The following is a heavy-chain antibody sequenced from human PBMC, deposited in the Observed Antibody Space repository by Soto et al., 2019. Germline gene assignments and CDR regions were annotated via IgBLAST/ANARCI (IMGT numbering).Heavy chain of an antibody. J-gene: IGHJ6*02. D-gene: IGHD7-27*01. CDR3: ANLWGRDYGMDV. CDR1: GFTFGSYA. V-gene: IGHV3-23*01. Sequence: EVQLLESGGGLVQPGGSLRLSCAASGFTFGSYAMSWVRQAPGKGPEWVSAISGSGGSTYYADSVKGRFTISRDNSKNTLYLQMNSLRAEDTAVYYCANLWGRDYGMDVWGQGTTVTVSS. CDR2: ISGSGGST.